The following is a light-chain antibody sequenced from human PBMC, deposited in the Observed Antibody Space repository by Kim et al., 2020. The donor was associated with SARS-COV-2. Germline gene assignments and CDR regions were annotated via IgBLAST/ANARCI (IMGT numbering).Light chain of an antibody. J-gene: IGLJ2*01. CDR2: EVS. CDR3: SSYTSSSTLV. Sequence: GQPVTISCTGTSSDVGSYNRVSWYQQPPGTAPKLMIYEVSNRPSGVPDRFSGSKSGNTASLTISGLQAEDEADYYCSSYTSSSTLVFGGGTQLTVL. CDR1: SSDVGSYNR. V-gene: IGLV2-18*02.